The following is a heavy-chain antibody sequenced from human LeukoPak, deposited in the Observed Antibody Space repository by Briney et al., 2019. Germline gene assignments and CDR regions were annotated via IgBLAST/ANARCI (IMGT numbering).Heavy chain of an antibody. Sequence: GRSLRLSCAASGFTFSSYAMHWVRQAPGKGLEWVAVISYDGSNKYYADSVKGRFTISRDNSKNTLYLQMNSLRAEDTAVYYCARESYGDFCYYYYGMDVWGQGTTVTVSS. D-gene: IGHD4-17*01. J-gene: IGHJ6*02. V-gene: IGHV3-30-3*01. CDR1: GFTFSSYA. CDR3: ARESYGDFCYYYYGMDV. CDR2: ISYDGSNK.